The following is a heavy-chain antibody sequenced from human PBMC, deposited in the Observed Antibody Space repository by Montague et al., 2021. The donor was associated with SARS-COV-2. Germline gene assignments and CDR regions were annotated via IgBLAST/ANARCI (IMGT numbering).Heavy chain of an antibody. V-gene: IGHV4-39*07. CDR1: GGSIRSTNFY. Sequence: SETLSLTCTVSGGSIRSTNFYWGWHRQSPGKGLEWIGYIYEGATTYYNLPLKSRVAISLDTPNNQFSLRITSLIVADTAFYSCVTPGKTAVAGQFDYWGPGILVTVSS. D-gene: IGHD6-19*01. CDR2: IYEGATT. CDR3: VTPGKTAVAGQFDY. J-gene: IGHJ4*02.